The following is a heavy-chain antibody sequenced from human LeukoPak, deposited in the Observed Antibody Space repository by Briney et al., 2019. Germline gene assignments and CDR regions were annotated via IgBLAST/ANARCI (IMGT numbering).Heavy chain of an antibody. J-gene: IGHJ4*02. CDR1: GGSISSYY. Sequence: SETLSLTCTVSGGSISSYYWSWIRQPPGKGLEWIGYIYYSGSTNYNPSLKSRVTISVDASKNQFSLKLSSVTAADTAVYYCARLRVIPAAGYYFDYWGQGTLVTVSS. CDR3: ARLRVIPAAGYYFDY. D-gene: IGHD6-13*01. CDR2: IYYSGST. V-gene: IGHV4-59*08.